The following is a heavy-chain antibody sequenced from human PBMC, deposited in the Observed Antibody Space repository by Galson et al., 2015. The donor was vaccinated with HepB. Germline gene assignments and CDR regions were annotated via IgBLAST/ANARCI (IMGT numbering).Heavy chain of an antibody. V-gene: IGHV5-51*01. J-gene: IGHJ3*02. Sequence: SGAEVKKPGESLKISCKGSGYSFTSYWIGWVRQMPGKGLEWMGIIYPGDSDTRYSPSFQGQVTISADKSISTAYLQWSSLKASDTAMYYCARSLGLYSSGWYEAFDIWGQGTMVTVSS. CDR2: IYPGDSDT. D-gene: IGHD6-19*01. CDR3: ARSLGLYSSGWYEAFDI. CDR1: GYSFTSYW.